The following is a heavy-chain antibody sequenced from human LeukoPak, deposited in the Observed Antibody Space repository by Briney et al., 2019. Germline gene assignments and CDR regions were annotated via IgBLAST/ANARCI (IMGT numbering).Heavy chain of an antibody. J-gene: IGHJ4*02. V-gene: IGHV4-59*01. Sequence: PSETLSLTCTVSGGSISSYYWSWIRQPPGKGLEWIGYIYYSGSTNYNPSLKSRVTISVDTSKNQFFLKLSSVTAADTAVYYCARAALAAVAQFDYWGQGTLVTVSS. CDR3: ARAALAAVAQFDY. CDR2: IYYSGST. CDR1: GGSISSYY. D-gene: IGHD6-19*01.